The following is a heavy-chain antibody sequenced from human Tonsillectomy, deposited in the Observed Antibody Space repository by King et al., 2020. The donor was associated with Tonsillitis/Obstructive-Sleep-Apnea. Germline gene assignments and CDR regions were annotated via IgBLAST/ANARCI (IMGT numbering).Heavy chain of an antibody. CDR1: GGSISSSSYY. D-gene: IGHD1-14*01. J-gene: IGHJ5*02. CDR3: ATSMYNTALRASS. V-gene: IGHV4-39*01. Sequence: QLQESGPGLVKPSETLSLTCTVSGGSISSSSYYWGWIRQPPGKGLEWIGSLYYSGSTYYNPSLQSRVTISVDTAKNHFSLKPGSVNAADTAVYYCATSMYNTALRASSWGQGTLVTVSS. CDR2: LYYSGST.